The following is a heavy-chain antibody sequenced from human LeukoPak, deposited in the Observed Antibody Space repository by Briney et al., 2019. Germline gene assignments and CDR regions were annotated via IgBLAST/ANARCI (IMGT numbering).Heavy chain of an antibody. V-gene: IGHV4-59*12. CDR1: GGSISSYY. J-gene: IGHJ4*02. Sequence: SETLSLTCTVSGGSISSYYWSWIRQPPGKGLEWIGYIYYSGSTYYNPSLKSRVTISVDTSKNQFSLKLSSVTAADTAVYYCARDLLNEGNHLDYWGQGTLVTVSS. D-gene: IGHD4-23*01. CDR2: IYYSGST. CDR3: ARDLLNEGNHLDY.